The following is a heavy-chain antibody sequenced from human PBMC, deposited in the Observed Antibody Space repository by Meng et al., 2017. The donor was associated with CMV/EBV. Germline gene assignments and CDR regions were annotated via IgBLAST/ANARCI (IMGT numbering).Heavy chain of an antibody. CDR1: YTFNTYG. CDR3: TKLGRVGSSPQYNWFDT. Sequence: YTFNTYGITWWRQAPGQGLEWMGWISVSTGATNYAQNLQDRLILTTDTSTNTAHMELRSLRSDDTALYYCTKLGRVGSSPQYNWFDTWGQGTLVTVSS. CDR2: ISVSTGAT. J-gene: IGHJ5*02. D-gene: IGHD3-16*01. V-gene: IGHV1-18*01.